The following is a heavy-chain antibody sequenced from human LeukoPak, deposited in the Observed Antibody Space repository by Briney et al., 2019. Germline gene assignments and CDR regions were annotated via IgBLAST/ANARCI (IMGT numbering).Heavy chain of an antibody. V-gene: IGHV4-39*07. CDR2: IYYSGST. Sequence: PSETLSLTCTVSGGSISSSSYYWGWIRQPPGKGLEWIGSIYYSGSTYYNPSLKSRVTISVDTSKNQFSLKLSSVTAADTAVYYCARCGDGLPCDFDYWGQGTLVTVSS. CDR1: GGSISSSSYY. CDR3: ARCGDGLPCDFDY. J-gene: IGHJ4*02. D-gene: IGHD3-10*01.